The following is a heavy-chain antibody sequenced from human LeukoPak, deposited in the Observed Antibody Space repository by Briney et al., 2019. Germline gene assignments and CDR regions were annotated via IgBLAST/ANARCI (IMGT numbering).Heavy chain of an antibody. CDR2: ISSGSSYI. Sequence: GGSLRLSCAASGFAFSSYSMNWVRQAPGKGLEWVSSISSGSSYIYYADSVKGRFTISRDNSKYMVYLQMNSLRAEDTAVYYCARGDKQLLFERRKGGFDPWGQGTLVTVSS. CDR1: GFAFSSYS. D-gene: IGHD2-2*01. V-gene: IGHV3-21*01. CDR3: ARGDKQLLFERRKGGFDP. J-gene: IGHJ5*02.